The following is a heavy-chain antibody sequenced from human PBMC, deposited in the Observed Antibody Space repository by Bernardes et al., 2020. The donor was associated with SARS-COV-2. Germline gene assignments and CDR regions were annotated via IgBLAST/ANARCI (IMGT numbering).Heavy chain of an antibody. J-gene: IGHJ5*02. V-gene: IGHV3-72*01. CDR2: SRDKPNGYTT. CDR1: GFPLSDHY. D-gene: IGHD3-10*01. Sequence: GSLSLSCAASGFPLSDHYIDWVRQAPGKGLEWVGRSRDKPNGYTTKYAASVNGRFSISRDDSKNSLYLQMNSLKTEDTAVYYCGTILLSNWFDPWGQGTLVTVSS. CDR3: GTILLSNWFDP.